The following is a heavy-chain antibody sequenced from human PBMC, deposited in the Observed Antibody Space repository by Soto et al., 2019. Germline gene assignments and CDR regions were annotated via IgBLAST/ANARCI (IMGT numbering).Heavy chain of an antibody. CDR2: IYASGST. V-gene: IGHV4-4*07. Sequence: SETLSLTCTVSGGSISSYYWSWIRQPAGKGLELIGRIYASGSTNYNPSLKSRVTMSVDTSKNQVSLKLNSVTAADTAVYYCARDYYGSVSYDHYYYYGMDVWGQGTTVTVSS. J-gene: IGHJ6*02. D-gene: IGHD3-10*01. CDR3: ARDYYGSVSYDHYYYYGMDV. CDR1: GGSISSYY.